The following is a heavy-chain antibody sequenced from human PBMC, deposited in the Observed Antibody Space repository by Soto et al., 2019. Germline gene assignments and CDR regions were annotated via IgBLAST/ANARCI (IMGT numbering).Heavy chain of an antibody. CDR3: ARDRGGYNPPWYFDL. CDR2: IWYDGSNK. V-gene: IGHV3-33*01. D-gene: IGHD5-12*01. J-gene: IGHJ2*01. CDR1: GFTFSSYG. Sequence: PGGSLRLSCAASGFTFSSYGMRWVRQAPGKGLEWVAVIWYDGSNKYYADSVKGRFTISRDNSKNTLYLQMNSLRAEDTAVYYCARDRGGYNPPWYFDLWGRGTLVTVSS.